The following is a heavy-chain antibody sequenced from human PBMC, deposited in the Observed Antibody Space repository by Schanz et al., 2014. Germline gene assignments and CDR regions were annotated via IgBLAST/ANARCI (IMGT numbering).Heavy chain of an antibody. V-gene: IGHV1-69*02. CDR2: ISTSNGNT. D-gene: IGHD6-13*01. Sequence: QVQLEQSGAEVKKPGSSVKVSCKASGGTFSSFGINWVRQAPGQGLEWMGRISTSNGNTNYIQKFQGRVTITADKSTFTAYMDVSSLRSEDTAVYYCASSGAGYSSSWDFDYWGQGTLXTVSS. CDR1: GGTFSSFG. J-gene: IGHJ4*02. CDR3: ASSGAGYSSSWDFDY.